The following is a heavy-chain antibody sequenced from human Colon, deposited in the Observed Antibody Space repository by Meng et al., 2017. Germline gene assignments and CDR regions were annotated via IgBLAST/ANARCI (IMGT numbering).Heavy chain of an antibody. V-gene: IGHV4-4*02. D-gene: IGHD3/OR15-3a*01. CDR1: GGSTISNW. J-gene: IGHJ4*02. CDR2: FFQTGRT. Sequence: GQRQGSGSGRVKLSGTLSLACAVSGGSTISNWWSWVRQPPGKGLEWIGEFFQTGRTNYDPSLKSRVTISVDKSNNQFSLKLTSVTAADTAVYYCARHISILGQRGFDYWGQGTLVTVSS. CDR3: ARHISILGQRGFDY.